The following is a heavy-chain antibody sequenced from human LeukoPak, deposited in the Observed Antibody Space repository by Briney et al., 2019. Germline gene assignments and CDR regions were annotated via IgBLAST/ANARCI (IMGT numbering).Heavy chain of an antibody. V-gene: IGHV3-23*01. CDR1: GFTSSSYA. CDR3: AKDPLMGFFHDY. CDR2: ISGSGGST. J-gene: IGHJ4*02. D-gene: IGHD2-8*01. Sequence: GGSLRLSCAASGFTSSSYAMSWVRQAPGKGLEWVSAISGSGGSTYYADSVKGRFTISRDNSKNTLYLQMNSLRAEDTAVYYCAKDPLMGFFHDYWGQGTLVTVSS.